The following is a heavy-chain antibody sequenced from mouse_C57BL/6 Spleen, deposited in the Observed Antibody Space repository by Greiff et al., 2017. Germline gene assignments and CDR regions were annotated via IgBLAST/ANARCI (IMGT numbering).Heavy chain of an antibody. Sequence: QVQLQQSGAELMKPGASVKLSCKATGYTFTGYWIEWVKQRPGPGLEWIGEILPGSGSTNYNEKFKGKATFTADTSSNTAYMQLSSLTTEDSAIYYCARGEEYYYGSRYFDYWGQGTTLTVSS. J-gene: IGHJ2*01. CDR2: ILPGSGST. D-gene: IGHD1-1*01. CDR3: ARGEEYYYGSRYFDY. V-gene: IGHV1-9*01. CDR1: GYTFTGYW.